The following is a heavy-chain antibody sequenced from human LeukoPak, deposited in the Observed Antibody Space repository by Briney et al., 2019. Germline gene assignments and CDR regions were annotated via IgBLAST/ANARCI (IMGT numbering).Heavy chain of an antibody. J-gene: IGHJ4*02. V-gene: IGHV1-2*02. CDR3: ARDGEFGTGSYYRGCFDY. Sequence: ASVKVSCKASGYTFTGYYIHWVRQAPGQGLEWMGWIHPRSGDTNYAYKFQGRVTTTRDTSISTAYMDLGSLGSDDTAVYYCARDGEFGTGSYYRGCFDYWGQGNLVTVSS. CDR1: GYTFTGYY. CDR2: IHPRSGDT. D-gene: IGHD3-10*01.